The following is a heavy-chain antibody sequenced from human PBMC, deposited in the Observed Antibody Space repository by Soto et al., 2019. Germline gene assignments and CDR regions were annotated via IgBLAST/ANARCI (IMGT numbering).Heavy chain of an antibody. CDR3: ARGHPADMGDF. V-gene: IGHV3-7*04. CDR1: GFTFSNCG. CDR2: IKQDGSVK. Sequence: PGGSLRLSGASSGFTFSNCGMSWFLQVPGKGLEWVANIKQDGSVKDYVDSVKGRFTISRDNAKTSLYLQMNSLRAEYTAVYYCARGHPADMGDFWGQGTLVTVSS. D-gene: IGHD5-18*01. J-gene: IGHJ4*02.